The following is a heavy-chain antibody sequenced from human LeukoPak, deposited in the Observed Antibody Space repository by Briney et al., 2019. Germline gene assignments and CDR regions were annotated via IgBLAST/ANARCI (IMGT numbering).Heavy chain of an antibody. Sequence: SVKVSCKASGGTFSSYAISWVRQAPGQGLGWMGGIIPIFGTANYAQKFQGRVTITTDESTSTAYMELSSLRSEDTAVYYCASWLYYDILTGYYSEDAFDIWGQGTMVTVSS. J-gene: IGHJ3*02. V-gene: IGHV1-69*05. CDR2: IIPIFGTA. D-gene: IGHD3-9*01. CDR3: ASWLYYDILTGYYSEDAFDI. CDR1: GGTFSSYA.